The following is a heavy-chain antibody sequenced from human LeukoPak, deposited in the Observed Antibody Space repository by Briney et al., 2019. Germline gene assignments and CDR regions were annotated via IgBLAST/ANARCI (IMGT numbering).Heavy chain of an antibody. Sequence: PSETLSLTCTVSGGSISSYYWSWIRQPPGKGLEWIGYIHHSGSTYYNPSLKSRVTISVDRSKNQFSLKLSSVTAADTAVYYCARAGNSLPDYWGQGTLVTVSS. CDR2: IHHSGST. J-gene: IGHJ4*02. CDR3: ARAGNSLPDY. CDR1: GGSISSYY. V-gene: IGHV4-59*12. D-gene: IGHD5-12*01.